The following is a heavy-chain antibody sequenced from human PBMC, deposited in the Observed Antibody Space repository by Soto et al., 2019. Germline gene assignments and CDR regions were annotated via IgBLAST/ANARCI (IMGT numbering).Heavy chain of an antibody. CDR3: ARGGTSGYSGYDIYYYYYGMDV. D-gene: IGHD5-12*01. CDR1: GGTFSSYA. CDR2: IIPIFGTA. Sequence: QVQLVQSGAEVKKPGSSVKDSCKASGGTFSSYAISWVRQAPGQGLEWMGGIIPIFGTANYAQKFQGRGTIPADEPTNTAYMELSSLRSEDTAVYYCARGGTSGYSGYDIYYYYYGMDVWGQGTTVTVSS. J-gene: IGHJ6*02. V-gene: IGHV1-69*01.